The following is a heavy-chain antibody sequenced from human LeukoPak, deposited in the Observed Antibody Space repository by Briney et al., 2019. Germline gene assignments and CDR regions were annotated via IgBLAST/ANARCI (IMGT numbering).Heavy chain of an antibody. CDR1: GGSISSYY. CDR3: ARAGYSSSWYSY. J-gene: IGHJ4*02. D-gene: IGHD6-13*01. V-gene: IGHV4-59*01. CDR2: IYYSGST. Sequence: PSETLSLTCTVSGGSISSYYWSWIRQPPGKGLEWIGYIYYSGSTNYNPSLKSRVTISVDTSKNQFSLKLSSVTAADTAVYYCARAGYSSSWYSYWGQGTLVTVSS.